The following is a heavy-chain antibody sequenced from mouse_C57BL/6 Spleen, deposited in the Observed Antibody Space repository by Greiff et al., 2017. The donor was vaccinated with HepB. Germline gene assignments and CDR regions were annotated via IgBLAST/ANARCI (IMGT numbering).Heavy chain of an antibody. Sequence: DVKLVESGGGLVKPGGSLKLSCAASGFTFSSYTMSWVRQTPEKRLEWVATISGGGGNTYYPDSVKGRFTISRDNAKNTLYLQMSSLRSEDTALYYCARSTMVTSWFAYWGQGTLVTVSA. CDR3: ARSTMVTSWFAY. D-gene: IGHD2-2*01. J-gene: IGHJ3*01. CDR2: ISGGGGNT. V-gene: IGHV5-9*01. CDR1: GFTFSSYT.